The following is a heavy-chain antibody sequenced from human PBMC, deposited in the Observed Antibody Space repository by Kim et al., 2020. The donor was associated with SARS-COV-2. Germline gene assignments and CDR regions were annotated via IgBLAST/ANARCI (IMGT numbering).Heavy chain of an antibody. D-gene: IGHD3-10*01. J-gene: IGHJ3*02. V-gene: IGHV3-11*05. CDR3: ARVGKYGGGRRFDI. Sequence: NYADIVKGRFLISRDNAANSLFLQMNDLRADDTATYYCARVGKYGGGRRFDIWGQGTKVTVS.